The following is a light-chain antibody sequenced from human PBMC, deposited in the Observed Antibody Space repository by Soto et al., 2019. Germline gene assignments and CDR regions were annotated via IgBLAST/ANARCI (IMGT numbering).Light chain of an antibody. CDR1: QSVSSY. Sequence: EIVLTQSPATLSLSPGERATLSCRASQSVSSYLAWYQQKPGQAPRLLSYDASNTATGVPARFSGSGSGTDFTLTISSLEPEEFAVYYCQQRSNWPLTFGGGTKVEIK. CDR2: DAS. J-gene: IGKJ4*01. V-gene: IGKV3-11*01. CDR3: QQRSNWPLT.